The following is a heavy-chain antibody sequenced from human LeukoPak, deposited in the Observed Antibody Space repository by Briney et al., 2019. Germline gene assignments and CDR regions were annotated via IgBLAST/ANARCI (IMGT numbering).Heavy chain of an antibody. Sequence: GGSLRLSCAASGFTFSSYAMHWVRQAPGKGLEYVSAISSNGGSTYYANSVKGRFTISRDNSKNTLYLQMGSLRAEDTAVYYCARGWSLDVWGQGTTVTVSS. CDR2: ISSNGGST. CDR3: ARGWSLDV. CDR1: GFTFSSYA. J-gene: IGHJ6*02. V-gene: IGHV3-64*01.